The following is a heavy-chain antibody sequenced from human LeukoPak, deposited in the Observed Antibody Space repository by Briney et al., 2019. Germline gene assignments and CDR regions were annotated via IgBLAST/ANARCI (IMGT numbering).Heavy chain of an antibody. CDR1: GFTFSSYA. Sequence: GVSLTLFCSASGFTFSSYAMHWLRQSTGKGLEYVTPISSNGGSTYYADSVKGRFTISRDNSKNTLYLQMSSLRVEETAVYYCVKDQVAGELGDAFDIWGQGTVVTVSS. CDR3: VKDQVAGELGDAFDI. V-gene: IGHV3-64D*09. J-gene: IGHJ3*02. CDR2: ISSNGGST. D-gene: IGHD1-26*01.